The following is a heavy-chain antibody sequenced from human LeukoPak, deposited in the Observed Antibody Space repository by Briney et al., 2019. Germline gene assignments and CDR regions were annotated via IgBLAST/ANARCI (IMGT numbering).Heavy chain of an antibody. J-gene: IGHJ3*02. Sequence: ASVKVSCKASGYTFTSYGISWVRQAPGQGLEWMGWISAYNGNTNYAQKLQGRVTMTTDTSTSTAYMELRSLRSDDTAVCYCARDTAPYYYGSDDAFDIWGQGTMVTVSS. CDR1: GYTFTSYG. CDR3: ARDTAPYYYGSDDAFDI. D-gene: IGHD3-10*01. CDR2: ISAYNGNT. V-gene: IGHV1-18*01.